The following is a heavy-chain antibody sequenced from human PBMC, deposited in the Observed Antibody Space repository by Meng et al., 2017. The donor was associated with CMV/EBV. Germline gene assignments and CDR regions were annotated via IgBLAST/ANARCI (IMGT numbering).Heavy chain of an antibody. J-gene: IGHJ6*02. CDR1: GYSISSGYY. Sequence: SETLSLTCTVSGYSISSGYYWGWIRQPPGKGLEWIGSIYHSGSTYYNPSLKSRVTISVDTSKNQFSLKLSSVTAADTAVYYCARDQLTCMDVWGQGTTVTVSS. V-gene: IGHV4-38-2*02. CDR3: ARDQLTCMDV. CDR2: IYHSGST. D-gene: IGHD2-2*01.